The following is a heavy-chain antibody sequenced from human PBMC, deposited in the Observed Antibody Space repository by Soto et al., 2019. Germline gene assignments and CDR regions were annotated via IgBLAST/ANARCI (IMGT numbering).Heavy chain of an antibody. CDR2: TWYDGDNK. Sequence: QVQLVESGGGAVQPGRSLRLSCAVTGFSLSSCGMHWVRQAPGKGLEWVAVTWYDGDNKYYADSVKGRFTIFRDISKNTMYLQMTSLRADDTAVYYCARESPEVDPGAMDVWGQGTTVTVSS. CDR3: ARESPEVDPGAMDV. CDR1: GFSLSSCG. V-gene: IGHV3-33*01. J-gene: IGHJ6*02.